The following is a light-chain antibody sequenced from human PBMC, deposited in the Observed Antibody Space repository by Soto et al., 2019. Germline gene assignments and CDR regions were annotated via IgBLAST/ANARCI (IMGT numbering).Light chain of an antibody. CDR2: DAS. CDR1: QDIGNY. Sequence: DIQMTQSPSSLSASVGDRVTIACQANQDIGNYLNWYQQKPGKAPRLLIYDASNLEIGVPSRFSGSGSGTDFTFTISNLQPEDIATYESKQYDKRQTYPVGQGTK. J-gene: IGKJ2*01. CDR3: KQYDKRQTYP. V-gene: IGKV1-33*01.